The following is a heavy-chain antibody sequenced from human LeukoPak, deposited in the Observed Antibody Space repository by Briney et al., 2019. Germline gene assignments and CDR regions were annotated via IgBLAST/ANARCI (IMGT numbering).Heavy chain of an antibody. V-gene: IGHV3-23*01. CDR2: ISGSGGST. CDR3: AKSSKYYDILTGYY. CDR1: GFTFSSYA. J-gene: IGHJ4*02. Sequence: GGSLRLSCAASGFTFSSYAMSWVRQAPGKGLEWVSAISGSGGSTYYADSVKGRFTISRDNSKNTLYLQMNSLRAEDTAVYYCAKSSKYYDILTGYYWGQGTLVTVSS. D-gene: IGHD3-9*01.